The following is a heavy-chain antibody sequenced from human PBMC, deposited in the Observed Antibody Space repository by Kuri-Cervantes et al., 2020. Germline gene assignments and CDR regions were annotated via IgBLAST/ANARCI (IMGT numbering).Heavy chain of an antibody. CDR1: GYTLTELS. J-gene: IGHJ6*03. CDR2: MNPNSGNT. D-gene: IGHD6-13*01. V-gene: IGHV1-8*01. CDR3: ARVTAAAFYYYYYYMDV. Sequence: ASVKVSCKVSGYTLTELSMHWVRQAPGQGLEWMGWMNPNSGNTGYAQKFQGRVTMTRNTSISTAYMELSSLRSEDTAVYYCARVTAAAFYYYYYYMDVWGKGTTVTVSS.